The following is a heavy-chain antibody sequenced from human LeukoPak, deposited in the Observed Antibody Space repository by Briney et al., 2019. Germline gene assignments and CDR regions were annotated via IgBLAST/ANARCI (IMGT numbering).Heavy chain of an antibody. CDR1: GFTFSSYW. CDR3: ARDLWIMDTAMAGLPDY. D-gene: IGHD5-18*01. Sequence: GGSLRLSCAASGFTFSSYWTSWVRQAPGKGLEWVANIKQDGSEKYYVDSVKGRFTISRDNAKNSLYLQMNSLRAEDTAVYYCARDLWIMDTAMAGLPDYWGQGTLVTVSS. J-gene: IGHJ4*02. CDR2: IKQDGSEK. V-gene: IGHV3-7*01.